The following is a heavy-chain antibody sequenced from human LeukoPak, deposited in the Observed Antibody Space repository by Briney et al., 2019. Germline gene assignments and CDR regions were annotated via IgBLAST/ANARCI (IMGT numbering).Heavy chain of an antibody. D-gene: IGHD3-22*01. CDR1: GGSISSGDYY. Sequence: SETLSLTCTVSGGSISSGDYYWSWIRQPPGKGLEWIGYIYYSGSTYYNPSLKSRVSISVDTSKNQFSLNLSSVTAADTAVYFCARPYYYDSRIDPWGQGTLVTVSS. V-gene: IGHV4-30-4*01. CDR3: ARPYYYDSRIDP. CDR2: IYYSGST. J-gene: IGHJ5*02.